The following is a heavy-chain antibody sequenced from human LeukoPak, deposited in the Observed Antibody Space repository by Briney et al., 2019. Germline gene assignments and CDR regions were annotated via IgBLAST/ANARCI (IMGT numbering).Heavy chain of an antibody. CDR3: ARDLYYYDSSPFPPPDY. CDR1: GFTFSSYA. D-gene: IGHD3-22*01. Sequence: GGSLRLSCAASGFTFSSYAMHWVRQAPGKGLEWVAVISYDGSNKYYADSVKGRFTISRDNAKNSLYLQMNSLRAEGTAVYYCARDLYYYDSSPFPPPDYWGQGTLVTVSS. V-gene: IGHV3-30-3*01. J-gene: IGHJ4*02. CDR2: ISYDGSNK.